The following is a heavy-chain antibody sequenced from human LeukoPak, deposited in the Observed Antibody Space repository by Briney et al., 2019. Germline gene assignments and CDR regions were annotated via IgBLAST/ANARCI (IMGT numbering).Heavy chain of an antibody. Sequence: ASVKVSCKASGYTFTSYYMHWVRQAPGQGLEWMGWINPNSGGTNYAQKFQGRVTMTRDTSISTAYMELSRLRSDDTAVYYCARERDEEALGAFDIWGQGTMVTVSS. CDR2: INPNSGGT. CDR1: GYTFTSYY. J-gene: IGHJ3*02. CDR3: ARERDEEALGAFDI. V-gene: IGHV1-2*02. D-gene: IGHD7-27*01.